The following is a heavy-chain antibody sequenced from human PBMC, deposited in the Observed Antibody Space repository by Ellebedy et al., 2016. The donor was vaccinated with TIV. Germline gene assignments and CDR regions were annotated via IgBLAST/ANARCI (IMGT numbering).Heavy chain of an antibody. CDR3: AKDQVDY. V-gene: IGHV3-30*01. CDR1: GFTFSNSA. Sequence: GESLKISCAASGFTFSNSAMHWVRQAPGKGLEWVAVMSHDESNEYYADSVKGRFTISRDNSKNTLYLEMNSLRVEDTAVYYCAKDQVDYWGQGTLVTVSS. CDR2: MSHDESNE. J-gene: IGHJ4*02.